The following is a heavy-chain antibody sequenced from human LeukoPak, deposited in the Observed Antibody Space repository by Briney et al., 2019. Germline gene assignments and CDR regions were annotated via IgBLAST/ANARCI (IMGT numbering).Heavy chain of an antibody. CDR1: GFTFSSYA. CDR2: ISGSGGST. CDR3: AKVIRLYYYDSSGYKPLVPLDY. Sequence: GGSLRLSCAASGFTFSSYAMSWVRQAPGKGLEWVSAISGSGGSTYYADSVKGRFTISRDNSKSTPYLQMNSLRAEDTAVYYCAKVIRLYYYDSSGYKPLVPLDYWGQGTLVTVSS. V-gene: IGHV3-23*01. J-gene: IGHJ4*02. D-gene: IGHD3-22*01.